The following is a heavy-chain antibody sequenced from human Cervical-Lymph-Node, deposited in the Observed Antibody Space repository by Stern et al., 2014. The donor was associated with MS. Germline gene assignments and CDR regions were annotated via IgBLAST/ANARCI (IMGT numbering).Heavy chain of an antibody. CDR2: ITWNSGTI. CDR3: AKHGMTPELTGGLGDYYGMDV. Sequence: EVQLVGSGGGLVLPGRSLRLSCAASGFMIGDYAMHWVRQAPGKGLEWVSGITWNSGTIVYAVSVKGRFTISRDSAKNALSLLMTSLIAEDTALYYCAKHGMTPELTGGLGDYYGMDVWGQGTTVTVSS. V-gene: IGHV3-9*01. J-gene: IGHJ6*02. D-gene: IGHD1-14*01. CDR1: GFMIGDYA.